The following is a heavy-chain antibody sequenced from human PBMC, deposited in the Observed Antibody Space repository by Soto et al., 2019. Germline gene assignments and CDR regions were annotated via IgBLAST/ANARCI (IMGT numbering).Heavy chain of an antibody. CDR3: VRHSPIGSPYSGYDGIDY. CDR2: IIPLLDIA. J-gene: IGHJ4*02. D-gene: IGHD5-12*01. V-gene: IGHV1-69*02. CDR1: GVTFTNDI. Sequence: QVQLVQSGAEVKKPGSSVKVSCKASGVTFTNDIITWVRQAPGQGLEWMGRIIPLLDIANYAQKFQGRVTITADKSTSTAYMELNSLRSEDTAVYYCVRHSPIGSPYSGYDGIDYWGQGTLVTVSS.